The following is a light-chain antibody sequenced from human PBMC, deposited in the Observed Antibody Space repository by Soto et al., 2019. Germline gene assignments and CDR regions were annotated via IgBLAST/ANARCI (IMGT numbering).Light chain of an antibody. CDR2: DVS. CDR3: TSYASSTFFV. Sequence: QSALTQPASVSGSPGQSITISCTGTSSDVGGYNYVSWYQQHPGKAPKLMIYDVSNRPSGVSNRFSGSKSGNTASLTISGLQAEDEADYHGTSYASSTFFVSGTGTKLTVL. CDR1: SSDVGGYNY. V-gene: IGLV2-14*01. J-gene: IGLJ1*01.